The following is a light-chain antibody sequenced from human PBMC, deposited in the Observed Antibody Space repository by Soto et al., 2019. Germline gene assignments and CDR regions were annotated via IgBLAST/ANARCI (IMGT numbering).Light chain of an antibody. CDR1: QSVSSY. CDR2: DAS. J-gene: IGKJ1*01. Sequence: EIVLTQSPATLSLSPVERATLSCRASQSVSSYLAWYQQKPGQAPRLLIYDASNRATGIPARFSGSGSGTDFTLTISSLEPEDFAVYYCQQRSNWQTFGQGTKVDIK. CDR3: QQRSNWQT. V-gene: IGKV3-11*01.